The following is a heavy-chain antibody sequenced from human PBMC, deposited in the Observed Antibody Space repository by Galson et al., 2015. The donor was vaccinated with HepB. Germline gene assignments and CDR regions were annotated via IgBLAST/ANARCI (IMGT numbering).Heavy chain of an antibody. J-gene: IGHJ4*02. V-gene: IGHV1-18*04. D-gene: IGHD3-3*01. CDR3: AREGNYDFWRGYMTSNKHYFDY. CDR1: GYTFNSYG. Sequence: SVKVSCKASGYTFNSYGINWVRQAPGQGLEWMGGISGYNGKTKYAQNLQVRVTITTDTSTSTAYMELRSLRFDDTAVYYCAREGNYDFWRGYMTSNKHYFDYWGQGTLVTVSS. CDR2: ISGYNGKT.